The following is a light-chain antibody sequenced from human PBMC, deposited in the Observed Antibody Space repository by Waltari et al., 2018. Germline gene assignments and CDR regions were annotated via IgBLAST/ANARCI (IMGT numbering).Light chain of an antibody. CDR3: QKYNSAPRT. V-gene: IGKV1-27*01. CDR2: AAS. CDR1: PGISNY. Sequence: DIQMTQSPSSLSASVGDRVTITCRASPGISNYLACYQPKPGKVPKLLFYAASTLQSGVPSRFSGSGSGTDFTLTISSLQPEDVATYYCQKYNSAPRTFGQGTKVEIK. J-gene: IGKJ1*01.